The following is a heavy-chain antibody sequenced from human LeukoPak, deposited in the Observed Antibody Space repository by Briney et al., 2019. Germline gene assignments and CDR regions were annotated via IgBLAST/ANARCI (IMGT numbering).Heavy chain of an antibody. D-gene: IGHD4-23*01. CDR3: ARDLAPTTVVDAFDI. V-gene: IGHV1-69*04. Sequence: SVKVSCKASGGTFSSYAISWVRQAPGQGLEWMGRIIPILGIANYAQKFQGRVTITADKSTSTAYMELSSLRSEDTAVYYCARDLAPTTVVDAFDIWGQGAMVTVSS. CDR2: IIPILGIA. CDR1: GGTFSSYA. J-gene: IGHJ3*02.